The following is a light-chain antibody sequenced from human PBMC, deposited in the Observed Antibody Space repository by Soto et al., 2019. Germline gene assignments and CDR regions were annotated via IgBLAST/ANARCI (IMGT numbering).Light chain of an antibody. CDR2: EVS. CDR1: SSDVGGYNY. V-gene: IGLV2-14*01. Sequence: QSALTQPASVSGSPGQSITISCTGTSSDVGGYNYVSWYQQHPGKAPKLMIYEVSNRPSGVSNRFSGSKSGNTASLTISGLHAEDEADYYSSSYTSSSPRVFGGGTKLTVL. J-gene: IGLJ3*02. CDR3: SSYTSSSPRV.